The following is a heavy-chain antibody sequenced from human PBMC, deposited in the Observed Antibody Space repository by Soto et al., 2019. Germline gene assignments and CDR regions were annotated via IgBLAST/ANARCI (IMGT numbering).Heavy chain of an antibody. Sequence: QVQLVQSGAEVKKPGASVKVSCTASGYTFTSLDINWVREASGQGLEWMGWMSPNSGNTGYAQKFQDRVTVTRDTSTNTAYMELSSLRSEDTAIFYCARGVNAGVDYWGQGTLVTVSS. CDR3: ARGVNAGVDY. D-gene: IGHD7-27*01. CDR2: MSPNSGNT. CDR1: GYTFTSLD. J-gene: IGHJ4*02. V-gene: IGHV1-8*01.